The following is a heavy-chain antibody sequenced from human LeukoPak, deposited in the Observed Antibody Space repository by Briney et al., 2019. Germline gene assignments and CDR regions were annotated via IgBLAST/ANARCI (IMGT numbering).Heavy chain of an antibody. V-gene: IGHV3-48*03. Sequence: PGGSLRLSCAASGFTFSSYEMNWVRQAPGKGLEWVPYISSSGSTIYYADSVKGRFTISRDNAKNSLYLQMNSLRAEDTAVYYCARDQGDGYNGFDYWGQGTLVTVSS. CDR3: ARDQGDGYNGFDY. CDR1: GFTFSSYE. CDR2: ISSSGSTI. J-gene: IGHJ4*02. D-gene: IGHD5-24*01.